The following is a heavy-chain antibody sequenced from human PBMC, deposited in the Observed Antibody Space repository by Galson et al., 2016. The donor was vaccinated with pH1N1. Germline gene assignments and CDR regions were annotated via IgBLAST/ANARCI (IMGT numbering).Heavy chain of an antibody. CDR2: ISPIFGSI. CDR1: GGTFSNSA. CDR3: ARVKNQTTAFEI. J-gene: IGHJ3*02. V-gene: IGHV1-69*05. D-gene: IGHD1-7*01. Sequence: SCKASGGTFSNSAISWVRQAPGQGLEWMGGISPIFGSINYAQKFRGRVTMTRDTSISTAYMELSRLRSDDTAMFYCARVKNQTTAFEIWGQGTMVTVSS.